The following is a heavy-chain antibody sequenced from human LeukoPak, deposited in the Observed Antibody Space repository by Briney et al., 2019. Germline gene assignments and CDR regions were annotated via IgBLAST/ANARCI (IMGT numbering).Heavy chain of an antibody. D-gene: IGHD2-8*01. CDR3: AKAPEGYCTNGVCPDDY. CDR1: GFTVSSNY. J-gene: IGHJ4*02. Sequence: PGGSLRLSCAASGFTVSSNYMSWVRQAPGKGLEWVAFIRYDGSNKYYADSVKGRFTISRDNSKNTLYLQMNSLRAEDTAVYYCAKAPEGYCTNGVCPDDYWGQGTLVTVSS. CDR2: IRYDGSNK. V-gene: IGHV3-30*02.